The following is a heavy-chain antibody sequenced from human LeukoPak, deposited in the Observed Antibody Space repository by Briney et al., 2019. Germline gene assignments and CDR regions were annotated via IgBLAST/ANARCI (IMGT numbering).Heavy chain of an antibody. CDR1: GFMFSSYG. J-gene: IGHJ4*02. D-gene: IGHD3-10*01. Sequence: PGGSLRLSCAASGFMFSSYGTSWVRQAPGKGLEWVSGISGSGGRTYYAGSVKGRFTISRDNAKNSLYLQMNSLRAEDTAVYYCASNYGSGSFYYDYWGQGTLVTVSS. CDR2: ISGSGGRT. V-gene: IGHV3-23*01. CDR3: ASNYGSGSFYYDY.